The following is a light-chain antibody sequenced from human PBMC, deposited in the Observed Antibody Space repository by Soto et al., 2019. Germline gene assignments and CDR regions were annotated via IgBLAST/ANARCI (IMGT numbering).Light chain of an antibody. CDR1: QSVSSI. CDR2: GAS. Sequence: EIVMTQSPATLSLSPGERATLSCRASQSVSSILAWYQQKPGQAPRLLIYGASTRATGIPARFSGSGSGTEFTLTISSLKSEDYATYYCQQYNSWPPHTFGQGTKVDIK. J-gene: IGKJ2*01. CDR3: QQYNSWPPHT. V-gene: IGKV3-15*01.